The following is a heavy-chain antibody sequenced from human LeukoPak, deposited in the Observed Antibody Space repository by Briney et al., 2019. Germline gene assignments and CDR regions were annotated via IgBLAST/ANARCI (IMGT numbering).Heavy chain of an antibody. D-gene: IGHD6-13*01. CDR3: ARGRIAAAANTYVY. CDR1: RFTFSTYG. V-gene: IGHV3-21*01. J-gene: IGHJ4*02. Sequence: GGSLRLSCAASRFTFSTYGMHWVRQAPGKGLEWVSSISSSSSYIYYADSVKGRFTISRDNAKNSLYLQMNSLRAEDTAVYYCARGRIAAAANTYVYWGQGTLVTVSS. CDR2: ISSSSSYI.